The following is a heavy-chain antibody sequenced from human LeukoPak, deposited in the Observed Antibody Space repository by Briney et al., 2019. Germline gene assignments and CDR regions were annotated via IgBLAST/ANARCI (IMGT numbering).Heavy chain of an antibody. CDR2: ISYIGST. V-gene: IGHV4-39*07. CDR3: ARDQGSKLGTRVAFDI. Sequence: PETPSLTSTVSGGSLSSSSYYSGWIRQPPGKGLGWIGSISYIGSTHSNTSLKSRVTISVDTSKNQFSLKLSSLTAADTCVYYCARDQGSKLGTRVAFDICGQGTMVTVSS. J-gene: IGHJ3*02. D-gene: IGHD3-16*01. CDR1: GGSLSSSSYY.